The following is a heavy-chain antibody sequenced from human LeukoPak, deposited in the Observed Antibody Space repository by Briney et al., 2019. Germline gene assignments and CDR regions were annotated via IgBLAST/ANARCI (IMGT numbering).Heavy chain of an antibody. D-gene: IGHD6-19*01. J-gene: IGHJ3*02. CDR2: IYPGDSDT. CDR3: ARRSSGWYLGEDAFDI. CDR1: GYSFTSYY. Sequence: GESLKISCKASGYSFTSYYIAWVRQMPGKGLEWMGIIYPGDSDTRYSPSFQGQVTISADKSISTAYLQWSSLKASDTAMYYCARRSSGWYLGEDAFDIWGQGTMVTVSS. V-gene: IGHV5-51*01.